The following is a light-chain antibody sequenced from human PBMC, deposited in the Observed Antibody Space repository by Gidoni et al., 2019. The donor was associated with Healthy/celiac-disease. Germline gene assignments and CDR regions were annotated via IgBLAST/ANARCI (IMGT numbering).Light chain of an antibody. V-gene: IGKV1-5*03. CDR1: QSISSW. CDR2: KAS. CDR3: QQYNSYSPAYT. J-gene: IGKJ2*01. Sequence: DIQMTQSPPTLSASVGDRVTITCRASQSISSWLAWYQQKPGKAPKLLIYKASSLESWVPSRFSGSGSGTEVTLTISSLQPDDFATYYCQQYNSYSPAYTFGQGTKLEIK.